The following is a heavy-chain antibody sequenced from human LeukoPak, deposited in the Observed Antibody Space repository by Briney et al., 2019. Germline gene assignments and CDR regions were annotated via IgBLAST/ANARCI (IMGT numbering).Heavy chain of an antibody. J-gene: IGHJ4*02. CDR2: IYTSGHT. Sequence: SETLSLTCSVSGDSSSGYYWGWIRQPAGKGPEWIGRIYTSGHTDYNPSLKGRVIMSVDTSKNQFSLRLNSVTAADTAVYFCARENRDFVGSGYYYDLWGQGTLVTVSS. CDR3: ARENRDFVGSGYYYDL. V-gene: IGHV4-4*07. CDR1: GDSSSGYY. D-gene: IGHD3-22*01.